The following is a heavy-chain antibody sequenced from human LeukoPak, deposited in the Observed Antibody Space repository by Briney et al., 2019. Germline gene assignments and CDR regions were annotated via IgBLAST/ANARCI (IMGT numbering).Heavy chain of an antibody. CDR1: GFTLISYP. Sequence: GGSLRLSCAASGFTLISYPMIWVRQAPGKGLEWVSYISGPSTTIYYADSVKGRFTISRDNAKQSLHLQMNSLRVEDTAVYYCARDRAGGSGIMAYDYWGQGTLVTVSS. V-gene: IGHV3-48*04. D-gene: IGHD3-10*01. CDR2: ISGPSTTI. CDR3: ARDRAGGSGIMAYDY. J-gene: IGHJ4*02.